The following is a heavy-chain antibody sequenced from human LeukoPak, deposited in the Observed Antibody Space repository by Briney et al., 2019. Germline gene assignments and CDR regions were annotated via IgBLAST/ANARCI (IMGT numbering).Heavy chain of an antibody. CDR1: GFTFSSSW. V-gene: IGHV3-7*01. Sequence: GGSLRLSCVAAGFTFSSSWMSWVRQAPGKGLEWVANIKQDGSDKPYVESVRGRFTISRDNAKNSLYLQLNSLRAEDTAVYYCAGGQGYLIQLWGQGTLVTVSS. D-gene: IGHD2-15*01. J-gene: IGHJ4*02. CDR3: AGGQGYLIQL. CDR2: IKQDGSDK.